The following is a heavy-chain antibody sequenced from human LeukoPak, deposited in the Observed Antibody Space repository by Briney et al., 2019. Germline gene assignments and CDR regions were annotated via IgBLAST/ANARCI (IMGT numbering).Heavy chain of an antibody. D-gene: IGHD3-22*01. CDR2: ISWNSGSI. CDR3: ARSYDSGNTCLDY. V-gene: IGHV3-9*01. CDR1: GFTFDDYA. Sequence: GGSLRLSCAASGFTFDDYAMHWVRQAPGKGLEWVSGISWNSGSIGYADSVKGRFTISRDNAKNSLYLQMNSLRAEDTAVYYCARSYDSGNTCLDYWGQGTLVTVSS. J-gene: IGHJ4*02.